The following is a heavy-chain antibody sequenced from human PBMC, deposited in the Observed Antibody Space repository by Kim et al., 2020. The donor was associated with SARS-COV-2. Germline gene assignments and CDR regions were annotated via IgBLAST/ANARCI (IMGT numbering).Heavy chain of an antibody. CDR3: ARHLGDYLSPMTS. V-gene: IGHV4-39*01. D-gene: IGHD4-17*01. J-gene: IGHJ4*02. Sequence: YNPSLKRRVPISVDTSKNPFALNRSSVTAADTAVYYCARHLGDYLSPMTSWGQGTLVTVSS.